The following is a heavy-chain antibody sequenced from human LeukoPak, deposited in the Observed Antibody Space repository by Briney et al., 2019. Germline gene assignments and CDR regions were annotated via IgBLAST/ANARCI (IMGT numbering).Heavy chain of an antibody. CDR2: IYTSGTT. J-gene: IGHJ6*03. Sequence: SETLSLTCTVSGGSISSYYWSWIRQPAGKGLEWIGRIYTSGTTTYNPSLKSRVTMSVDTSKNQFSLKMRSVTAADTAVYYCARGRTYYYYYMDVWGKGTTVTVSS. V-gene: IGHV4-4*07. CDR3: ARGRTYYYYYMDV. CDR1: GGSISSYY.